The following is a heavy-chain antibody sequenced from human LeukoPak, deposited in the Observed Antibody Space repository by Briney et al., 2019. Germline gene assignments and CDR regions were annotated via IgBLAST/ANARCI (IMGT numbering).Heavy chain of an antibody. D-gene: IGHD2-21*01. CDR2: IYYSGST. J-gene: IGHJ4*02. V-gene: IGHV4-59*11. CDR3: ARGEEAYAHFAY. CDR1: DGSISTHY. Sequence: SSETLSLTCTVSDGSISTHYWSWIRQPPGKGLEWIGYIYYSGSTDYNPSLRSRVTRSLDTSKNQVSLKLTSLTAADTAGYFCARGEEAYAHFAYWAQGTLVTVSS.